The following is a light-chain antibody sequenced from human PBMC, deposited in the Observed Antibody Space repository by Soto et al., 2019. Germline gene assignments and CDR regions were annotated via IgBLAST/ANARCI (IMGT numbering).Light chain of an antibody. Sequence: DIVLTQSPGTLSLSPGERAALSCRASQSVSSSLAWYQQKPGQAPRLLMYDASTRASGIPDMFSGSGSGTDFTLTISRLEPEDFALYYCQHYGSLLWTFGQGTKVEI. V-gene: IGKV3-20*01. CDR2: DAS. CDR1: QSVSSS. J-gene: IGKJ1*01. CDR3: QHYGSLLWT.